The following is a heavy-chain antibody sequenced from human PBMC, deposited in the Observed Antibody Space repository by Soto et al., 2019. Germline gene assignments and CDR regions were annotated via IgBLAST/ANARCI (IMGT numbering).Heavy chain of an antibody. D-gene: IGHD3-9*01. CDR2: ISGSGGST. V-gene: IGHV3-23*01. CDR3: AKGAEYYDILTGYRTLYYFDY. J-gene: IGHJ4*02. Sequence: PGGSLRLSCAASGFTFSSYAMSWVRQAPGKGLEWVSAISGSGGSTYYADSVKGRFTISRDNSKNTLYLQMNSLRAEDTAVYYCAKGAEYYDILTGYRTLYYFDYWGQGTLVTVSS. CDR1: GFTFSSYA.